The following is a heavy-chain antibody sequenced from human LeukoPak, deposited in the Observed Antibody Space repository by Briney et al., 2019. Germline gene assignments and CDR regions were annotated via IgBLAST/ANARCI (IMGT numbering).Heavy chain of an antibody. CDR3: ARGNVERRVFYYYYGMDV. V-gene: IGHV1-3*01. Sequence: ASVKVSCKASGYTFTSYAMHWVRQAPGQRLEWMGWINAGIGNTKYSQKFQGRVTITRDTSASTAYMELSSLRSEDTAVYYCARGNVERRVFYYYYGMDVWGQGTTVTVSS. CDR1: GYTFTSYA. CDR2: INAGIGNT. J-gene: IGHJ6*02. D-gene: IGHD1-1*01.